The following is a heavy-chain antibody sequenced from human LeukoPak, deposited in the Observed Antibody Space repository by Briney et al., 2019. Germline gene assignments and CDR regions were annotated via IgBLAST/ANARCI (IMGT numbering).Heavy chain of an antibody. Sequence: GRSLRLSCAASGFTFSSYGMHWVRQAPGKGLEWVSSISSSSSYIYYADSVKGRFTISRDNAKNSLYLQMNSLRAEDTAVYYCARVPPRLYYYDSSGYTNWGQGTLVTVSS. CDR3: ARVPPRLYYYDSSGYTN. CDR1: GFTFSSYG. J-gene: IGHJ4*02. D-gene: IGHD3-22*01. V-gene: IGHV3-21*01. CDR2: ISSSSSYI.